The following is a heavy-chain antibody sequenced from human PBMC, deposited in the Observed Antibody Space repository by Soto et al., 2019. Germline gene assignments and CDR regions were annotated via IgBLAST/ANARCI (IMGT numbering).Heavy chain of an antibody. CDR1: GGDINGYY. CDR3: ARGQRFSDWFDP. Sequence: QVHLQESGPGLVKPSETLSLTCTVSGGDINGYYWTWIRQPAGKGLEWIGRIYSSGSTKYNPSLQSRVTMSLDTSKNQFSLRLPSVTAADTAVYYCARGQRFSDWFDPWGQGTLVTVSS. V-gene: IGHV4-4*07. J-gene: IGHJ5*02. D-gene: IGHD3-3*01. CDR2: IYSSGST.